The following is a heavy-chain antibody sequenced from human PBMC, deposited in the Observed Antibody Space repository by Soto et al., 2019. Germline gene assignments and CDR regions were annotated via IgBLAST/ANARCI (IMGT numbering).Heavy chain of an antibody. CDR1: GGSISSSSYY. D-gene: IGHD3-22*01. CDR2: IDYSGST. Sequence: PSLTCTVSGGSISSSSYYWGWIRQPPGKGLEWIGSIDYSGSTYYNPSLKSRVTISVDTSKNQFSLKLSSVTAADSAVYYCAHSEDSSGYKSDPWGQGTLATVSP. J-gene: IGHJ5*02. CDR3: AHSEDSSGYKSDP. V-gene: IGHV4-39*05.